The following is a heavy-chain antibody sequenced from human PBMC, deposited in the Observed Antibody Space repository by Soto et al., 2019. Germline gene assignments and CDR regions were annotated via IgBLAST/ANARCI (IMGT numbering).Heavy chain of an antibody. Sequence: EVQLVESGGGLVKPGGSLRLSCAASGFTFSNAWMNWVRQAPGKGLEWVGRIKSKTDGRTTDYAAPGKGSFTISRDDSKNTLYLQMNSLKTEETAVYYCNTGGIAAAGRGPDYYYGMDVWGQGSTVTVSS. D-gene: IGHD6-13*01. J-gene: IGHJ6*02. V-gene: IGHV3-15*07. CDR2: IKSKTDGRTT. CDR3: NTGGIAAAGRGPDYYYGMDV. CDR1: GFTFSNAW.